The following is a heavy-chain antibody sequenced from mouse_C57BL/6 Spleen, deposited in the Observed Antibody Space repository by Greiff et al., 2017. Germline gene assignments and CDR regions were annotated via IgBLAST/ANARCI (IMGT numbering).Heavy chain of an antibody. CDR2: IYPSDSET. CDR3: ARGEGYYSKGAWFAY. V-gene: IGHV1-61*01. Sequence: QVQLQQPGAELVRPGSSVKLSCKASGYTFTSYWMDWVKQRPGQGLEWIGNIYPSDSETHYNQKFKDKATLTVDKSSSTAYMQLSSLTSEDSAVYYCARGEGYYSKGAWFAYWGQGTLVTGSA. CDR1: GYTFTSYW. J-gene: IGHJ3*01. D-gene: IGHD2-5*01.